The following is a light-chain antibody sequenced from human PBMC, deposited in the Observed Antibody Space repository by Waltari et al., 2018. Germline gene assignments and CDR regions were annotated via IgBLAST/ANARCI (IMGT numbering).Light chain of an antibody. CDR2: ADT. J-gene: IGLJ1*01. CDR1: SSNIGAGYD. Sequence: QSVLTQPPSVSGAPGQRVTISCTGSSSNIGAGYDVHWYQQLPGTAPKLLIYADTNRPSALPVRFSVSKSGTSASLAITGLQAEDEADYYCQSHVSSHYVFGTGTKVTVL. CDR3: QSHVSSHYV. V-gene: IGLV1-40*01.